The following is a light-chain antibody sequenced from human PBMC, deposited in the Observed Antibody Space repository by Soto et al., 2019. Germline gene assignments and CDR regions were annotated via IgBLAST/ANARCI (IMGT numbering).Light chain of an antibody. V-gene: IGKV1-39*01. CDR2: TAS. Sequence: DIQMTQSPSSLSASVGDRVTITCRTSQPISDYLNWYQQKPGKAPTLLIYTASNLQSGVPSRFSGSGSGTHFTLTISSLQPEDFATYYCQQHYNTPRTFGQGTKMDI. J-gene: IGKJ1*01. CDR3: QQHYNTPRT. CDR1: QPISDY.